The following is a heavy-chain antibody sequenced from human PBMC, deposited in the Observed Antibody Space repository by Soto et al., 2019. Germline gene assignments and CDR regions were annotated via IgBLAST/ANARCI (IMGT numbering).Heavy chain of an antibody. V-gene: IGHV4-34*01. Sequence: SETLSLTCAVSGGSFSGYYWSWIRQSPGKGLEWIGDINHSGGTNYNPSLKSRVTISGDTSRSQFSLSLSSVTAADPAVYYCARGLPRSGHFWNGYYYFESWGLGTLVTVST. CDR1: GGSFSGYY. D-gene: IGHD3-3*02. J-gene: IGHJ4*02. CDR2: INHSGGT. CDR3: ARGLPRSGHFWNGYYYFES.